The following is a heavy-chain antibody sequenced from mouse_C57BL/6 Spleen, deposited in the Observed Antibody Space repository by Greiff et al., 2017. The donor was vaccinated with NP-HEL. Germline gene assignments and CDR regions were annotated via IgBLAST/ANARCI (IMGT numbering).Heavy chain of an antibody. CDR3: GSNYDDDGAWFAY. J-gene: IGHJ3*01. CDR2: INPGSGGT. Sequence: QVQLQQSGAELVRPGTSVKVSCKASGYAFTNYLINWVKQRPGQGLEWIGVINPGSGGTNYNEKFKGKATLTADKSSSTAYIQLSRMTSDDAAVYCWGSNYDDDGAWFAYWGQGTLVTVSA. D-gene: IGHD2-4*01. V-gene: IGHV1-54*01. CDR1: GYAFTNYL.